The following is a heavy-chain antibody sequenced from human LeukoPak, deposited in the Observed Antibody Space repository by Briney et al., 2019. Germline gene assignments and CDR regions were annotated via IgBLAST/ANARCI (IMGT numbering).Heavy chain of an antibody. V-gene: IGHV3-23*01. D-gene: IGHD5/OR15-5a*01. CDR3: AKVAALSN. Sequence: GSLRLSCAASGFTFSNFAMNWVRQAPGKGPGWVSGLSGSGGSTYYADSVKGRFTISRDNSKNTLYLQMNSLRAEDTAVYYCAKVAALSNWGQGTLVTVSS. J-gene: IGHJ4*02. CDR2: LSGSGGST. CDR1: GFTFSNFA.